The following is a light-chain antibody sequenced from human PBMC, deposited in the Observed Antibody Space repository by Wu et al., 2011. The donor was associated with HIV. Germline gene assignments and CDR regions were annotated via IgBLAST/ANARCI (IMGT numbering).Light chain of an antibody. V-gene: IGKV3-20*01. J-gene: IGKJ1*01. CDR3: QQYLTSPQT. CDR2: GVS. CDR1: QSVSSNF. Sequence: EIVLTQSPGTLSLSPGERATLSCRASQSVSSNFLAWYRQKPGQAPRLLIYGVSTRATGIPDRFSGSGSGTDFTLTITRLEPEDFAVYYCQQYLTSPQTLAQGTQVEI.